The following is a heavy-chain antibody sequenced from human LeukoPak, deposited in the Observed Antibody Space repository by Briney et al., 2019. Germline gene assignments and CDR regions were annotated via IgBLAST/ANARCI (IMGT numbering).Heavy chain of an antibody. CDR1: GYSISTGYY. J-gene: IGHJ4*02. Sequence: SETLSLTCAVSGYSISTGYYWGWIRQPPGKGLEWIGSIYHSGTTYYNPSLKSRVTISVETSKNQFSLKLSSVTAADTAVYYCASGTPTVVTPPYFDHWGQGTLVTVSS. V-gene: IGHV4-38-2*01. D-gene: IGHD4-23*01. CDR2: IYHSGTT. CDR3: ASGTPTVVTPPYFDH.